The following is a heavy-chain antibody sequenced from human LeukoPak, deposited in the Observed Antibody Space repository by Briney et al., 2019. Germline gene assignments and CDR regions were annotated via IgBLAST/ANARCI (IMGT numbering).Heavy chain of an antibody. CDR2: ISSSSSII. J-gene: IGHJ4*02. V-gene: IGHV3-48*04. D-gene: IGHD3-16*01. CDR3: ARDSAGHVIDY. Sequence: GGSLRLSCAASGFTFSSYSMNWVRQAPGKGLEWVSYISSSSSIIVDSVKGRFTISRDNAKNSLYLQMNSLRAEDTAVYYCARDSAGHVIDYWGQGTLVTVSS. CDR1: GFTFSSYS.